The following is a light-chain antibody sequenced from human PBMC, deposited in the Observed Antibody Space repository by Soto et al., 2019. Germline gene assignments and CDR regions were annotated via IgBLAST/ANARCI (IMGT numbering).Light chain of an antibody. CDR1: QSISSW. J-gene: IGKJ1*01. CDR3: QQYNSYTWT. V-gene: IGKV1-5*03. Sequence: DIQMTQSPSTLSASLGDRVTLTCRASQSISSWLAWYQQKPGQAPKLLIYKASNLEGGVPSRFSGSGSGTEFTLTISGLQPDDFATYYCQQYNSYTWTFGQGTKVDI. CDR2: KAS.